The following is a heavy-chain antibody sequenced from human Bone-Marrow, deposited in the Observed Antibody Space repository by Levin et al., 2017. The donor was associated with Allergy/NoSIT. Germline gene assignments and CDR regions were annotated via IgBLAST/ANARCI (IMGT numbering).Heavy chain of an antibody. CDR1: GFTFSRYA. CDR2: ISYDGNNK. V-gene: IGHV3-30-3*01. Sequence: GGSLRLSCAASGFTFSRYAMHWVRQAPGKGLEWVAVISYDGNNKYDADSVKGRFTISRDNSKNTLYVQMNSLRPEDTAVYFCAGDLGYDSGAFYLGHYSFYGMDGWGQGTTVTVSS. D-gene: IGHD3-22*01. J-gene: IGHJ6*02. CDR3: AGDLGYDSGAFYLGHYSFYGMDG.